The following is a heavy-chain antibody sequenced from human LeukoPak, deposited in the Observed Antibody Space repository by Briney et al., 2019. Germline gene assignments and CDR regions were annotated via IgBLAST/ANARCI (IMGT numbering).Heavy chain of an antibody. CDR2: IYSGGST. CDR1: GLTVSSNY. D-gene: IGHD5-12*01. CDR3: AKEYSGEDY. Sequence: GGSLRLSWAASGLTVSSNYMSWVRQAPGKGLECVTVIYSGGSTYYADSVKGRFTISRDNSKNTLYLQMNSLRAEDTAVYYCAKEYSGEDYWGQGTLVTVSS. J-gene: IGHJ4*02. V-gene: IGHV3-53*01.